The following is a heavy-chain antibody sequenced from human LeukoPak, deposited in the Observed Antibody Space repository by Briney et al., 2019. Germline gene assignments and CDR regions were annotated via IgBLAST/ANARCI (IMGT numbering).Heavy chain of an antibody. D-gene: IGHD3-16*02. V-gene: IGHV4-39*07. Sequence: SETLSLACSVSGVSISSGSNYWGWIRQPPGKTLEWIGSIYSSGSTYYNSSLKSRVIILIDTSKNHFSLTLSSVTAADTAVYYCARGQSYDYVWGSYRLDAFDIWGQGTMVTVSS. CDR2: IYSSGST. CDR1: GVSISSGSNY. CDR3: ARGQSYDYVWGSYRLDAFDI. J-gene: IGHJ3*02.